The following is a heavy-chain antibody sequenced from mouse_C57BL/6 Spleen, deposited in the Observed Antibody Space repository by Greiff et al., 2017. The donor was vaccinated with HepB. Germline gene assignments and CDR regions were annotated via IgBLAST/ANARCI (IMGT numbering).Heavy chain of an antibody. V-gene: IGHV1-64*01. CDR1: GYTFTSYW. J-gene: IGHJ2*01. D-gene: IGHD2-10*02. CDR3: ARGGYGIDFGG. CDR2: IHPNTGST. Sequence: QVHVKQPGSELVKPGASVKLSCKASGYTFTSYWMHWVKQRPGQGLEWIGMIHPNTGSTNYNEKFKSKATLTVDKSSSTAYLQLSSLTSEDSAVYYCARGGYGIDFGGWGQGTTLTVSS.